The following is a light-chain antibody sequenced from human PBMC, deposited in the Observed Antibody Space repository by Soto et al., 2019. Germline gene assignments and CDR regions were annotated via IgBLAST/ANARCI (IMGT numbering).Light chain of an antibody. CDR3: QHTRT. V-gene: IGKV1-5*01. J-gene: IGKJ1*01. CDR1: QNINNW. Sequence: DFQMTQSPSTLSASVGDRVTITCRASQNINNWVAWYQQKPGKAPKFLIYDASTLQRGVPSRFSGSGFGTEFGLTISSLQPDDFGSYYCQHTRTFGQGTKVEIK. CDR2: DAS.